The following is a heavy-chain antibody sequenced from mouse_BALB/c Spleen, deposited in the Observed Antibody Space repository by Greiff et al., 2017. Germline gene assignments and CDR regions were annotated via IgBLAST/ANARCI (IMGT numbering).Heavy chain of an antibody. CDR3: TRDPLTFYYFDY. J-gene: IGHJ2*01. V-gene: IGHV5-6-4*01. Sequence: EVKLVESGGGLVKPGGSLKLSCAASGFTFSSYTMSWVRQTPEKRLEWVATISSGGSYTYYPDSVKGRFTISRDNAKNTLYLQMSSLKSEDTAMYYCTRDPLTFYYFDYWGQGTTLTVSS. CDR1: GFTFSSYT. CDR2: ISSGGSYT. D-gene: IGHD4-1*01.